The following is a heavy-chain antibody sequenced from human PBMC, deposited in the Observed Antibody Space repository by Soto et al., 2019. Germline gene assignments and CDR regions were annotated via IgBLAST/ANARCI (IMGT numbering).Heavy chain of an antibody. CDR3: ARDIFKGSSPRP. CDR1: GFTFSSYA. Sequence: GGSLRLSCAASGFTFSSYAMHWVRQVPGKGLEWVAVISYDGSNKYYADSVKGRFTISRDNSKNTLYLQMNSLRAEDTAVYYCARDIFKGSSPRPWGQGTLVTVSS. V-gene: IGHV3-30-3*01. CDR2: ISYDGSNK. D-gene: IGHD1-26*01. J-gene: IGHJ5*02.